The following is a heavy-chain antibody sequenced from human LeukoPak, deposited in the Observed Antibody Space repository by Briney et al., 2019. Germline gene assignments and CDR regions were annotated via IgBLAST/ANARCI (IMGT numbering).Heavy chain of an antibody. J-gene: IGHJ4*02. Sequence: ASVKVSCKASGYTFTSYGISWVRQAPGQGLEWMGWISAYNGNTIYAQKLQGRVTMTTDTSTSTAYMELRSLRSDDTAVYYCARVGIVLMVYASHFDYWGQGTLVTVSS. CDR3: ARVGIVLMVYASHFDY. CDR2: ISAYNGNT. D-gene: IGHD2-8*01. CDR1: GYTFTSYG. V-gene: IGHV1-18*01.